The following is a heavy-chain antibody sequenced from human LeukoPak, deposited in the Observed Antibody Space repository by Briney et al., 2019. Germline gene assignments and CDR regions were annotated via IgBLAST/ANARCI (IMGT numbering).Heavy chain of an antibody. Sequence: ASVKVSCKASGYTFTSYGISWVRQAPGQGLEWMGWISAYNGNTNYAQKLQGRVTMTTDTSTSTAYMELRSLRSDDTAVYYCARGLDYVAHPDWFDPWGQGTLVTVSS. V-gene: IGHV1-18*01. J-gene: IGHJ5*02. D-gene: IGHD4-17*01. CDR2: ISAYNGNT. CDR1: GYTFTSYG. CDR3: ARGLDYVAHPDWFDP.